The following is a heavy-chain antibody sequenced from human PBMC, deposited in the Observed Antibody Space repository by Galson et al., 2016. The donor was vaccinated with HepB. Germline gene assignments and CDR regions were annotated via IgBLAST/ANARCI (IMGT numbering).Heavy chain of an antibody. J-gene: IGHJ4*02. Sequence: SETLSLTCTVSSGFISTYYWSWIRQPPGKGLEWLGYIYHSGTTNYNPSLKSRVTISIDTAKNQFSLQLSSVTAADTAVYYCAALLASGYGTSRLDYWGQGTLVAVSS. CDR1: SGFISTYY. CDR3: AALLASGYGTSRLDY. V-gene: IGHV4-59*01. D-gene: IGHD3-9*01. CDR2: IYHSGTT.